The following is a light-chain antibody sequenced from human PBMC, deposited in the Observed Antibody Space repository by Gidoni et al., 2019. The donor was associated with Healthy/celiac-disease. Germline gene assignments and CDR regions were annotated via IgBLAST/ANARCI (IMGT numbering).Light chain of an antibody. Sequence: SSELTQDPAVSVALGQTVRITCQGDSLSSYYASWYQQKPGQAPVLVIYGTNNRPSVIPARFSGSSSGNTASLTITGAQAEDEADYYCNSRDSSGNNVVFGGGTKLTVL. V-gene: IGLV3-19*01. CDR2: GTN. CDR3: NSRDSSGNNVV. CDR1: SLSSYY. J-gene: IGLJ2*01.